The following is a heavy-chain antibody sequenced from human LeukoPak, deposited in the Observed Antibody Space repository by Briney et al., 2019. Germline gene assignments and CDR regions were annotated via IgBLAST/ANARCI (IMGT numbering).Heavy chain of an antibody. CDR1: GGSFSGYY. Sequence: SETLSPTCAVYGGSFSGYYWSWIRQPPGKGLEWIGEINHSGSTNYNPSLKSRVTISVDTSKNQFSLKLSSVTAADTAVYYCARDPTGYSYGYYYYGMDVWGQGTTVTVSS. D-gene: IGHD5-18*01. CDR2: INHSGST. J-gene: IGHJ6*02. V-gene: IGHV4-34*01. CDR3: ARDPTGYSYGYYYYGMDV.